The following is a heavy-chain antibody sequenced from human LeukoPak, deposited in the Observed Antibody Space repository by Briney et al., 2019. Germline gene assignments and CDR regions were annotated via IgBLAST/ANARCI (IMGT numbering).Heavy chain of an antibody. CDR1: GGSISSFH. V-gene: IGHV4-59*01. J-gene: IGHJ4*02. Sequence: PSETLSLTCTVSGGSISSFHWTWIRQPPGKGLEWIGYIDYSGSANYNPSLKSRVTTSVDTSKNQFSLQVNSVTAADTAVYYCARDLGYCTNGVCHTRFDYWGQGTLVTVSS. CDR3: ARDLGYCTNGVCHTRFDY. CDR2: IDYSGSA. D-gene: IGHD2-8*01.